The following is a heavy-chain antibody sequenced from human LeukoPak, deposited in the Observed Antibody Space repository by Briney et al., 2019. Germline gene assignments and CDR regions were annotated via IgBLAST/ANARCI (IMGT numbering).Heavy chain of an antibody. V-gene: IGHV4-39*07. J-gene: IGHJ5*02. Sequence: PSETLSLTCTVSGGSISSSSYYWGWIRQPPGKGLEWIGSIYYSGSTYYNPSLKSRVTISVDTSKNQFSLKLSSVTAADTAVYYCARVIRELLGCFADPWGQGTLVTVSS. CDR2: IYYSGST. CDR1: GGSISSSSYY. D-gene: IGHD1-26*01. CDR3: ARVIRELLGCFADP.